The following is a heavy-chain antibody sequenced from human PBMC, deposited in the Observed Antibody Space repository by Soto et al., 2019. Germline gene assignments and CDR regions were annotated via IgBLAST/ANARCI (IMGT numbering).Heavy chain of an antibody. J-gene: IGHJ1*01. V-gene: IGHV3-30-3*01. CDR2: MSYDGSTK. CDR1: GFTFSSYS. CDR3: ARDAYDDPPGYFQH. D-gene: IGHD3-22*01. Sequence: QVQLVESGGDVVQPGRSLRLSCSASGFTFSSYSVHWFRQAPGKGLEWLAFMSYDGSTKYYADSVKGRFTVSRDNSKNTLYLQMDSLRTEDTAVYYCARDAYDDPPGYFQHWGQGTLLTVSS.